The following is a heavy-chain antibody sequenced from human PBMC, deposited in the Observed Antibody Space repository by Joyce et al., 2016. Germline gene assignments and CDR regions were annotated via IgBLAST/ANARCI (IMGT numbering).Heavy chain of an antibody. CDR2: ISGRGGTT. J-gene: IGHJ4*02. CDR1: GFSFSNYA. Sequence: EVQLLESGGGLVQPGGSLRFSCRASGFSFSNYAMSWVRQGPGKGPEWVSCISGRGGTTKFADSVRARCTISRDNSKSILYLQMNSLRVDDTAVYYCAKDLRSQVMISFGGYSDWGQGTLVTVSS. D-gene: IGHD3-16*01. V-gene: IGHV3-23*01. CDR3: AKDLRSQVMISFGGYSD.